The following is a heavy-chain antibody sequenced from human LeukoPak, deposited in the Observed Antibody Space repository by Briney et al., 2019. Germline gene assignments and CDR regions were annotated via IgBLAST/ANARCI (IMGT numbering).Heavy chain of an antibody. D-gene: IGHD1-1*01. J-gene: IGHJ4*02. Sequence: PSETLSLTCTVSGGPTSDYYWNWIRQPPGKGLEWIGYIYYRGTTNYNPSLNSRVTISLDSSKNQFSLRLNSVTAADTAIYYCARGPPRTGRERFFDYWGQGTLVSVSS. V-gene: IGHV4-59*01. CDR1: GGPTSDYY. CDR3: ARGPPRTGRERFFDY. CDR2: IYYRGTT.